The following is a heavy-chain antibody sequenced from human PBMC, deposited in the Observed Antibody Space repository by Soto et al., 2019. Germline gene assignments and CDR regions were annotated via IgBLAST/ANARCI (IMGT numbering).Heavy chain of an antibody. V-gene: IGHV1-3*01. CDR1: GYTFTRYA. Sequence: GASVKVSCKASGYTFTRYAMHWVRQAPGQRLEWMGWINAGNGNTKYSQKFQGRVTITRDTSASTAYMELSSLRSEDTAVYYCARSKNAPVYYYGSGRYYPPPLDYWGQGTLVTVSS. CDR2: INAGNGNT. CDR3: ARSKNAPVYYYGSGRYYPPPLDY. D-gene: IGHD3-10*01. J-gene: IGHJ4*02.